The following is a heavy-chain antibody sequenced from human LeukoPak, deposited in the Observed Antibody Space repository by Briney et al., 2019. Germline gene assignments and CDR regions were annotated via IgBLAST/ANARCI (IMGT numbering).Heavy chain of an antibody. V-gene: IGHV1-46*01. D-gene: IGHD2-8*02. J-gene: IGHJ4*02. Sequence: ASVDVFCKSLGLTFTNYLLHWARQASGQALEWVGRIAPSVDTTNYAQKFRGRVTMTRDTSTSTVYMELSSLRSDDTAIYYCVREESGGYFDYWGQGTLVTVSS. CDR1: GLTFTNYL. CDR2: IAPSVDTT. CDR3: VREESGGYFDY.